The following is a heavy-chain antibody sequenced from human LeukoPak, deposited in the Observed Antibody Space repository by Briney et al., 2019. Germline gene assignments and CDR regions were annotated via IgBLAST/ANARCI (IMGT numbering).Heavy chain of an antibody. D-gene: IGHD6-13*01. CDR2: ISSNGGST. CDR3: VKDRRYSSNWYYFDY. J-gene: IGHJ4*02. Sequence: QTGGSLRLCCSASGFTFSSYGMHWVRQAPGKGLEYVSAISSNGGSTYYADSVKGRFTISRDNSKNTLYLQMSSLRAEDTAVYYCVKDRRYSSNWYYFDYWGQGTLVIVSS. CDR1: GFTFSSYG. V-gene: IGHV3-64D*09.